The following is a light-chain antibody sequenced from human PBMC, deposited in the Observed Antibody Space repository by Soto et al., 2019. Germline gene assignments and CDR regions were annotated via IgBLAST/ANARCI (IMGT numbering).Light chain of an antibody. CDR2: ERS. V-gene: IGKV1-5*03. Sequence: DIQMTQSPSTLSASVGDRITITCRASQSINTWLAWYQQKPGKAPKHLIYERSTLDRGVPSRFSVSGSGTDFTFTIRGLQPDDVETFYDEQYKSYSRTFGQRTNVEVK. CDR3: EQYKSYSRT. J-gene: IGKJ1*01. CDR1: QSINTW.